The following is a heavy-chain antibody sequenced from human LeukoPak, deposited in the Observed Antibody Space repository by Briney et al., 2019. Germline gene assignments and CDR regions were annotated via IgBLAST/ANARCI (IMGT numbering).Heavy chain of an antibody. Sequence: GGSLRLSCAASGFTFSTYWMNWVRQAPGKGLEWVSGISWNSGSIGYADSVKGRFTISRDNAKNSLYLQMNSLRAEDTALYYCAKDMWHSSWSPAFDYWGQGTLVTVSS. V-gene: IGHV3-9*01. CDR3: AKDMWHSSWSPAFDY. J-gene: IGHJ4*02. CDR2: ISWNSGSI. CDR1: GFTFSTYW. D-gene: IGHD6-13*01.